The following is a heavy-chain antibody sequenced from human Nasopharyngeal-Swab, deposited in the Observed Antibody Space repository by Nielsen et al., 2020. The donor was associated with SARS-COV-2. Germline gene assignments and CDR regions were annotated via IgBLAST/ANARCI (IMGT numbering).Heavy chain of an antibody. CDR3: ATGGPITGTINWFDP. J-gene: IGHJ5*02. CDR2: FDPEDGET. D-gene: IGHD1-7*01. V-gene: IGHV1-24*01. CDR1: GYTLTELS. Sequence: ASVKVSCKVSGYTLTELSMHWVRQAPGKGLEWMGGFDPEDGETIYAQEFQGRVTMTEDTSTDTAYMELSSLRSEDTAVYYCATGGPITGTINWFDPWGQGTLVTVSS.